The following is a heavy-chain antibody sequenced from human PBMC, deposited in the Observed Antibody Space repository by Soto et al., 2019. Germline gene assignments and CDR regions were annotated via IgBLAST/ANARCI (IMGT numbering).Heavy chain of an antibody. CDR1: GFTFTDYY. J-gene: IGHJ4*01. CDR2: ISPSTSDT. Sequence: QVQLVESGGGLVKPGGSLRLSCVASGFTFTDYYMSWFRQAPGKGPESLSYISPSTSDTKYADSVKGRFTISRDNAKNSIYLQMNNLRVEDTAVYYCALPARKPGGWGHGTLVTVSS. CDR3: ALPARKPGG. V-gene: IGHV3-11*05.